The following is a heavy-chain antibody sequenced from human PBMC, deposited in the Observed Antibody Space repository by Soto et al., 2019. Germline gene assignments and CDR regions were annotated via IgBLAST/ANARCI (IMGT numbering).Heavy chain of an antibody. V-gene: IGHV1-69*13. CDR1: GGTFSSYA. CDR2: IIPIFGTA. D-gene: IGHD3-3*01. Sequence: SVKVSCKASGGTFSSYAISWVRQAPGQGLEWMGGIIPIFGTANYAQKFQGRVTITADESTSTAYMELSSLRSEDTAVYYCARGSNYDFWSGYLVDIWGQGTMVTVSS. CDR3: ARGSNYDFWSGYLVDI. J-gene: IGHJ3*02.